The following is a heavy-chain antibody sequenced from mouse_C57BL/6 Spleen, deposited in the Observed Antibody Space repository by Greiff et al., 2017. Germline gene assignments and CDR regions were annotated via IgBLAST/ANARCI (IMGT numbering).Heavy chain of an antibody. V-gene: IGHV1-15*01. J-gene: IGHJ2*01. CDR2: IDPETGGT. D-gene: IGHD2-3*01. CDR1: GYTFTDYE. CDR3: TRSGDGYYVGD. Sequence: QVQLQQSGAELVRPGASVTLSCKASGYTFTDYEMHWVKQTPVHGLEWIGAIDPETGGTAYNQKFKGKAILTADKSSSTAYMELRSLTSEDSAVYYCTRSGDGYYVGDWGQGTTLTVSS.